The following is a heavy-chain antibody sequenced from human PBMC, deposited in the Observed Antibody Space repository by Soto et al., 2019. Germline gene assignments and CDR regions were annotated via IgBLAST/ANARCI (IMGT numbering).Heavy chain of an antibody. CDR2: ISGYNANT. J-gene: IGHJ6*01. CDR3: ARGSTHYNIYV. D-gene: IGHD3-9*01. CDR1: GYTFTNNG. V-gene: IGHV1-18*04. Sequence: QVQLVQSGGEVKKPGASVKVSCKTSGYTFTNNGINWVRQAPGQGLEWMGWISGYNANTKYAQKFQGRVTLTTDTVTSTAFMELRSLRSDDTAVFYCARGSTHYNIYVWGQGTTVTVSS.